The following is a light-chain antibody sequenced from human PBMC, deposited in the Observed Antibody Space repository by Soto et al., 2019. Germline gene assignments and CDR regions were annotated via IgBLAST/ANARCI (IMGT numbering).Light chain of an antibody. J-gene: IGKJ4*01. CDR1: QSISSW. Sequence: DIQMTQSPSTLSASVGKRVTITCRASQSISSWLAWYQQKPGKAPKLLIHEASRLESGVPSRCSGSESGTVVTLTISGLHAEDSATYYCQQDTNLPLTCGGGTKVEIK. V-gene: IGKV1-5*01. CDR2: EAS. CDR3: QQDTNLPLT.